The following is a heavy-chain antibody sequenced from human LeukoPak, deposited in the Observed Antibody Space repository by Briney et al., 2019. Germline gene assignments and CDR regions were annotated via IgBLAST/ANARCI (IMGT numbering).Heavy chain of an antibody. D-gene: IGHD3-10*01. CDR2: IYRGGST. CDR1: GFTVSSNY. Sequence: PAESLTLSCAVSGFTVSSNYMSWVRPAPGKGLGWVSVIYRGGSTYYADSVKGRFTISRDNSKNTLYLQMNNLRAEDTAVYYCASGSGSYRTPYYYMDVWGKGTTVTVSS. V-gene: IGHV3-53*01. J-gene: IGHJ6*03. CDR3: ASGSGSYRTPYYYMDV.